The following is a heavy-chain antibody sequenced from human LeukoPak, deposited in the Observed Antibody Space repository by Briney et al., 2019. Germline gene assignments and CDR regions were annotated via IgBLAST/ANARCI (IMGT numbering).Heavy chain of an antibody. D-gene: IGHD2-2*01. Sequence: ASVKVSCKASCYSFTSYGISWVRQAPGQGLEWMGWISAYNGNTNYAQKLQGRVTMTTDTSTGTAYMELRSLRSDDTAVYYCARDFDIVVVPAAGGYFQHWGQGTLVTVSS. J-gene: IGHJ1*01. V-gene: IGHV1-18*01. CDR2: ISAYNGNT. CDR1: CYSFTSYG. CDR3: ARDFDIVVVPAAGGYFQH.